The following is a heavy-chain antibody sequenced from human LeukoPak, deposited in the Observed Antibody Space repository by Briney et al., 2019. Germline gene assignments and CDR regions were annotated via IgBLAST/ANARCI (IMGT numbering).Heavy chain of an antibody. J-gene: IGHJ6*03. CDR1: GGSISSYY. CDR3: ARVRNEGRAYYYYYYYMDV. Sequence: PSETLSLTCTVSGGSISSYYWSWIRQPPGKGLEWIGYIYYSGSTNYNPSLKSRVTISVDTSKNQFSLKLSSVTAADTAVYYCARVRNEGRAYYYYYYYMDVWGKGTTVTISS. D-gene: IGHD1-1*01. V-gene: IGHV4-59*01. CDR2: IYYSGST.